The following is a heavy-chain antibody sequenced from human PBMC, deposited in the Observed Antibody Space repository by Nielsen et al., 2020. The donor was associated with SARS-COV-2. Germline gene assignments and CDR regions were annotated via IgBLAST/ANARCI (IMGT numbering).Heavy chain of an antibody. V-gene: IGHV3-13*01. J-gene: IGHJ6*02. D-gene: IGHD1-14*01. CDR1: GFTFRSYD. CDR3: ARAYHNYYYAMDV. Sequence: GVLKISCAASGFTFRSYDMHWVRQTAGKGLEWISAIGSAGDTYSPDSVKGRFTISRENAKNSLYLQMNSLRAGDTAVYYCARAYHNYYYAMDVWGHGTTVTVSS. CDR2: IGSAGDT.